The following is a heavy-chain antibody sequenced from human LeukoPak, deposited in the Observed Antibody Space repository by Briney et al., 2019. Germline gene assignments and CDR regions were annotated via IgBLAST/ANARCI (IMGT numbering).Heavy chain of an antibody. CDR1: GFTFSSYD. D-gene: IGHD6-19*01. CDR3: AKATQWLAFDY. CDR2: IGTAGDT. Sequence: GGSLRLSCAASGFTFSSYDMHWVRQATGKGLEWVSAIGTAGDTYYPGSVKGRFTISRENAKNSLYLQMNSLRAEDTAVYYCAKATQWLAFDYWGQGTLVTVSS. J-gene: IGHJ4*02. V-gene: IGHV3-13*04.